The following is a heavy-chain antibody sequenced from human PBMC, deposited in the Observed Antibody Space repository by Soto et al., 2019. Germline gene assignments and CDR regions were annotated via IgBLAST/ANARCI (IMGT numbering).Heavy chain of an antibody. Sequence: GGSLRLSCAASGFTFSSYAMHWVRQAPGKGLEWVAVISYDGSNKYYADSVKGRFTISRDNSKNTLYLQMNSLRAEDTAVYYCARGIMVRGVPLYYYYGMDVWGQGTTVTVSS. CDR1: GFTFSSYA. CDR3: ARGIMVRGVPLYYYYGMDV. D-gene: IGHD3-10*01. V-gene: IGHV3-30-3*01. CDR2: ISYDGSNK. J-gene: IGHJ6*02.